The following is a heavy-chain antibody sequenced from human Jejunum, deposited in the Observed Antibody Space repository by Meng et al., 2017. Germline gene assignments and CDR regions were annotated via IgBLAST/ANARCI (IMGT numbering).Heavy chain of an antibody. Sequence: QVVLEEERTGVLVPPAISSHPRSVHGASACRPDYLWCCIRQPPGKGLGWIGYAGANFQSGTNHNPSLKSRVTISLDTSKNQFSLKLTSVNAADTAVYYCARDYWGSLDYWGQGILVTVSS. CDR2: AGANFQSGT. CDR3: ARDYWGSLDY. CDR1: GASACRPDYL. J-gene: IGHJ4*02. V-gene: IGHV4-61*08. D-gene: IGHD3-16*01.